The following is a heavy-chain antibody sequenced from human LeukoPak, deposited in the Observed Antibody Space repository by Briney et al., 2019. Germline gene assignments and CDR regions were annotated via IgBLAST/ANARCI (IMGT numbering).Heavy chain of an antibody. D-gene: IGHD4-11*01. J-gene: IGHJ3*02. V-gene: IGHV4-34*01. CDR2: INHSGST. CDR3: ASIGGRLSNYGLRVYAFDI. CDR1: GGSFSGYY. Sequence: SETLSLTCAVYGGSFSGYYWSWVRQPPGKGLEWIGEINHSGSTNYNPSLKSRVTISVDTSKNQFSLKLSSVTAADTAVYYCASIGGRLSNYGLRVYAFDIWGQGTMVTVSS.